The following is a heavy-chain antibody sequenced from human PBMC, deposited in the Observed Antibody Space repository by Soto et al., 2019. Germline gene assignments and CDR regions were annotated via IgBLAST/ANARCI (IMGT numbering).Heavy chain of an antibody. Sequence: SETLSLTCAVYGGSFSGYYWSWIRQPPGKGLEWIGEINHSGSTNYNPSLKSRVTISVDTSKNQFSLKLSSVTAADTAVYYCARAPVTPGYYYYYMAVWGKGTTVTVSS. CDR3: ARAPVTPGYYYYYMAV. V-gene: IGHV4-34*01. CDR2: INHSGST. D-gene: IGHD4-17*01. CDR1: GGSFSGYY. J-gene: IGHJ6*03.